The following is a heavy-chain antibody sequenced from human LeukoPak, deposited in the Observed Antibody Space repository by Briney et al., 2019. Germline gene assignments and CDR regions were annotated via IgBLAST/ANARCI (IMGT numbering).Heavy chain of an antibody. V-gene: IGHV3-7*03. D-gene: IGHD6-6*01. CDR2: INSDGSEG. Sequence: GSLRLSCAVSGFTFSGFWMSWSRQAPGKGLEWVASINSDGSEGYYADVVKGRFTISRDNAKNSLYLQINSLRAEDTAVYYCARSSYSSSSSVWGQGAMVTVSS. CDR3: ARSSYSSSSSV. CDR1: GFTFSGFW. J-gene: IGHJ3*01.